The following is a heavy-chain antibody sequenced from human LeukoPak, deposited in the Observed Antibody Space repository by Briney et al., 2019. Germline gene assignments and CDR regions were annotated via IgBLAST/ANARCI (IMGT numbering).Heavy chain of an antibody. J-gene: IGHJ4*02. CDR1: GFTFSSYS. CDR2: ISSSSSYI. Sequence: GGSLRLSCAASGFTFSSYSMNWVRQATGKGLEWVSSISSSSSYIYYADSVKGRFTISRDNAKTSLYLQMNSLRAEDTAVYYCARAAQTNYYFAYWGQGTLVTVSS. V-gene: IGHV3-21*01. CDR3: ARAAQTNYYFAY.